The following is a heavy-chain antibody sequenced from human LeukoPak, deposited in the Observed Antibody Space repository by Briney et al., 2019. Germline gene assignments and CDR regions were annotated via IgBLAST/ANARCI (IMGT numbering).Heavy chain of an antibody. V-gene: IGHV3-64*02. CDR1: AFTFSDYA. CDR2: ISYNGTGK. CDR3: GRDVGP. J-gene: IGHJ5*02. Sequence: GGSLRVSCVASAFTFSDYATHWVRQAQGKELKYVSAISYNGTGKHCADSVKGRFTISRDSSKNTMYLQMNSLRVEDMAMYYCGRDVGPWGQGTLVTVS. D-gene: IGHD2-15*01.